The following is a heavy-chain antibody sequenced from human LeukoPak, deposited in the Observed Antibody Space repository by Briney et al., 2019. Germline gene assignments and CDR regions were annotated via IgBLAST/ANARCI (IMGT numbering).Heavy chain of an antibody. CDR3: ARVDGSCSGGSCPSGNWFDP. CDR2: IYIFSGST. Sequence: SETLSLTCTVSGGSISSGRNYWTWIRQPAGKGLEWIGRIYIFSGSTNYNPSLKSRVTISVDTSKSQFSLKLTSVTAADTAVYYCARVDGSCSGGSCPSGNWFDPWGQGTLVTVSS. J-gene: IGHJ5*02. V-gene: IGHV4-61*02. CDR1: GGSISSGRNY. D-gene: IGHD2-15*01.